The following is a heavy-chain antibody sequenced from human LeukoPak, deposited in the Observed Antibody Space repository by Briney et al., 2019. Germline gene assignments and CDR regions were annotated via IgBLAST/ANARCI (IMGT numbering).Heavy chain of an antibody. D-gene: IGHD3-22*01. CDR1: GFTFSSYS. CDR2: ITSSSSTR. Sequence: PGGSLRLSCAASGFTFSSYSMNWVRQAPGKGLEWLSYITSSSSTRYYADSVKGRFTISRDNAKNSLYLQMNSLRAEHTAVYYCARDLLYDSSGIFDYWGQGILVTVSS. J-gene: IGHJ4*02. CDR3: ARDLLYDSSGIFDY. V-gene: IGHV3-48*01.